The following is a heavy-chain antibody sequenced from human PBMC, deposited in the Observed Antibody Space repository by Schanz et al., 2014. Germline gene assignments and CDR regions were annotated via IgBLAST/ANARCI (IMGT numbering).Heavy chain of an antibody. CDR3: AREQIMAAAGLVDY. V-gene: IGHV3-11*05. J-gene: IGHJ4*01. D-gene: IGHD6-13*01. CDR2: ISGTTTYT. Sequence: QVQLQESGPGLVKPSGTLSLTCAVSGGSISSSDWWSWVRQPPGKGLEWVSYISGTTTYTNYADSVKGRFTISRDNAKNSLYLQMNSLRAEDTAVYYCAREQIMAAAGLVDYWGHGTLVTVSS. CDR1: GGSISSSDW.